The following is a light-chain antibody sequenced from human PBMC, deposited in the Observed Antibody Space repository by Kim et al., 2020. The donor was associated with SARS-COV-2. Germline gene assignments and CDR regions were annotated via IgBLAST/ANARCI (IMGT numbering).Light chain of an antibody. J-gene: IGKJ5*01. CDR3: HQYGSPPST. Sequence: SPGEKATLSCRASRGVTSNYLAWYQQKPGQAPRLLIYIASSRATGIPDRFSGSGSGTEFTLTISRLEHEDFAVYYCHQYGSPPSTFGQGTRLEIK. CDR1: RGVTSNY. V-gene: IGKV3-20*01. CDR2: IAS.